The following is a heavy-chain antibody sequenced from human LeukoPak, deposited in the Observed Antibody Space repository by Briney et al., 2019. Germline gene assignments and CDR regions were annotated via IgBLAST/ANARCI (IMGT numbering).Heavy chain of an antibody. CDR3: ARDRLGSFDY. CDR1: GFTFSSYS. CDR2: ISSSSSYI. Sequence: GGSLRLSCAASGFTFSSYSMNWVRPAPGKGLEWVSSISSSSSYIYYADSVKGRFTISRDNAKNSLYLQMNSLRAEDTAVYYCARDRLGSFDYWGQGTLVTVSS. V-gene: IGHV3-21*01. D-gene: IGHD7-27*01. J-gene: IGHJ4*02.